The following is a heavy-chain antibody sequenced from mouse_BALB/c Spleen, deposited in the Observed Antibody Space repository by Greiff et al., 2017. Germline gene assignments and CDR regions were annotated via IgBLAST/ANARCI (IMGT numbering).Heavy chain of an antibody. V-gene: IGHV2-6-7*01. D-gene: IGHD1-1*01. Sequence: VQRVESGPGLVAPSQSLSITCTVSGFSLTGYGVNWVRQPPGKGLEWLGMIWGDGSTDYNSALKTRLSISKDNSKTQVFLKMNSLQTDDTARYYCARDQVYADSAGFAYWGQGTLGTVSA. CDR3: ARDQVYADSAGFAY. CDR2: IWGDGST. J-gene: IGHJ3*01. CDR1: GFSLTGYG.